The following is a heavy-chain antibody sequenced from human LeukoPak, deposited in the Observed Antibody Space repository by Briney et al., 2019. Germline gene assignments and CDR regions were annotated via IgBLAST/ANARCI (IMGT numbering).Heavy chain of an antibody. Sequence: SETLSLTCAVYGGSFSGYYWSWIRQPPGKGLEWIGSIYCSGSTYYNPSLKSRVTISVDTSKNQFSLKLSSVTAADTAVYYCARLGDGYNIDYWGQGTLVTVSS. CDR2: IYCSGST. CDR3: ARLGDGYNIDY. V-gene: IGHV4-34*01. CDR1: GGSFSGYY. J-gene: IGHJ4*02. D-gene: IGHD5-24*01.